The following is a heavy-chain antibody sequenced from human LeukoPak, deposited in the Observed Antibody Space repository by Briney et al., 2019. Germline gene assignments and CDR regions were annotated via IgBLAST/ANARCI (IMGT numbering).Heavy chain of an antibody. CDR1: GFTFSSYA. Sequence: PGGSLRLSCAASGFTFSSYAMSWVRQAPGKGLEWVSAISGSGGSTYYADSVKGRFTISRDNSKNTLYLQMSSLRAEDTAVYYCAKDLTASIAEYFQHWGQGTLVTASS. CDR3: AKDLTASIAEYFQH. CDR2: ISGSGGST. V-gene: IGHV3-23*01. D-gene: IGHD5-18*01. J-gene: IGHJ1*01.